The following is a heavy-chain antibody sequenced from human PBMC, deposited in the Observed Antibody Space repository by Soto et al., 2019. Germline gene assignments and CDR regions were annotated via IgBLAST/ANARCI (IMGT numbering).Heavy chain of an antibody. J-gene: IGHJ4*02. CDR3: AKGRGRSKSGVQKTFDS. CDR2: ISGSGGTT. Sequence: VGSLRLSCVASGFIFDTYAMSWVRQAPGKGLEWVSAISGSGGTTYYADSVKGRLTISRDNSKNILYLQLNSLRVEDTAVYYCAKGRGRSKSGVQKTFDSWGQGTVVTVYS. CDR1: GFIFDTYA. V-gene: IGHV3-23*01. D-gene: IGHD2-8*01.